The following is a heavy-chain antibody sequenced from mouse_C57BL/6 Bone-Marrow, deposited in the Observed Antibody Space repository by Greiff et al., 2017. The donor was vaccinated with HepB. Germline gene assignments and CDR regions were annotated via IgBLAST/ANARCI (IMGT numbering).Heavy chain of an antibody. Sequence: EVQLQESGPELVKPGASVKISCKASGYSFTGYYMHWVKQSPGNILDWIGYIYPYNGDSNYNQKFKGKATLTVDKSSSTAYMELRSLTSEASAVYYCARETGACYYAMDYWGQGTSVTVSS. J-gene: IGHJ4*01. CDR2: IYPYNGDS. CDR3: ARETGACYYAMDY. V-gene: IGHV1-31*01. CDR1: GYSFTGYY.